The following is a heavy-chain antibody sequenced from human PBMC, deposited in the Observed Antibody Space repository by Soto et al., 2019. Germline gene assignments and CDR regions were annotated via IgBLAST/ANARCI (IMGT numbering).Heavy chain of an antibody. CDR1: GGTFSSYA. D-gene: IGHD2-21*02. J-gene: IGHJ4*02. V-gene: IGHV1-69*13. Sequence: SVKVSCKASGGTFSSYAISWVRQAPGQGLEWMGGIIPIFGTANYAQKFQGRVTITADESTSTAYMELSSLRSEDTAVYYCARDRHIVVVTPGVYFDYWGQGTLVTVSS. CDR3: ARDRHIVVVTPGVYFDY. CDR2: IIPIFGTA.